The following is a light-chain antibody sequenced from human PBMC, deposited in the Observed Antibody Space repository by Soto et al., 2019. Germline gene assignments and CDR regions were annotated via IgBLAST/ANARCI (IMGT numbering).Light chain of an antibody. CDR2: GAF. J-gene: IGKJ2*01. Sequence: EIVMTQSPATLSVSPGERATLSCRASQSVSSNLAWYQQRPGQAPRLLIDGAFTRATGVPARFSGSWSGTEFTLTISSPQSEDFALYYCQQHNNWPYTFGQGTKVDIK. V-gene: IGKV3-15*01. CDR1: QSVSSN. CDR3: QQHNNWPYT.